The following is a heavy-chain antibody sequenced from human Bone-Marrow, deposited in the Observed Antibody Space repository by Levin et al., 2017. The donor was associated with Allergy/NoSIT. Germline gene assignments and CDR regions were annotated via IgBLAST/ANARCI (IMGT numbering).Heavy chain of an antibody. Sequence: ASVKVSCKASGYTFTSYGISWVRQAPGQGLEWMGWISAYNGNTNYAQKLQGRVTMTTDTSTSTAYMELRSLRSDDTAVYYCAREGAGEYYYDSSGYHRYNNWFDPWGQGTLVTVSS. J-gene: IGHJ5*02. CDR3: AREGAGEYYYDSSGYHRYNNWFDP. V-gene: IGHV1-18*01. CDR1: GYTFTSYG. D-gene: IGHD3-22*01. CDR2: ISAYNGNT.